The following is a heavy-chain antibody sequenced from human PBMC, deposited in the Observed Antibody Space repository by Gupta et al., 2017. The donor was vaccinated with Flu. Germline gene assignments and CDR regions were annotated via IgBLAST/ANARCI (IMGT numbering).Heavy chain of an antibody. CDR3: ARVDLYYYYYGMDV. Sequence: QVQLQASGPGLVTPSGTLSLTCAVSGGSISSSNWWCWVRQPPGKGLEWIGEIYHSGSTNYNPSLKSRVTISVDKSKNQFSLKLSSVTAADTAVYYCARVDLYYYYYGMDVWGQGTTVTVSS. CDR1: GGSISSSNW. J-gene: IGHJ6*02. CDR2: IYHSGST. V-gene: IGHV4-4*02.